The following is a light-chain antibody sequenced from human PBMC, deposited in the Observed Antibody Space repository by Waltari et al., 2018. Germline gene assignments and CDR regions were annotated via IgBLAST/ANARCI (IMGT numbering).Light chain of an antibody. V-gene: IGLV1-51*02. CDR3: GTWDSGLSGGV. CDR2: EKK. CDR1: SFNIGNNY. J-gene: IGLJ3*02. Sequence: QSVLTQPPSVSAAPGQKVTISCSGSSFNIGNNYVSWYQQVPGTAPKLLIYEKKKRPSGMPDRFSVSKSGTSATLGITGLQTGDEADYYCGTWDSGLSGGVFGGGTKLTVL.